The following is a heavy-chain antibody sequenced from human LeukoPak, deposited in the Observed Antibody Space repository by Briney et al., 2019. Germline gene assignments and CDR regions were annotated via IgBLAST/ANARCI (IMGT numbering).Heavy chain of an antibody. CDR3: ARDQGSYSAFDY. D-gene: IGHD1-26*01. V-gene: IGHV1-18*01. J-gene: IGHJ4*02. CDR2: ISAYNGNT. CDR1: GYTFTRHR. Sequence: GASVKVSCKASGYTFTRHRISWVRQAPGQGLAWMGWISAYNGNTKYAQKLQGRVTMTTDTSTSTAYMELRSLRCDDTAVYYCARDQGSYSAFDYWGQGTLVTVSS.